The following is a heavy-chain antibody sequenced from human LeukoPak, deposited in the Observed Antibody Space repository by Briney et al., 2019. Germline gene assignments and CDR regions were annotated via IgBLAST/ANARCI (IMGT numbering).Heavy chain of an antibody. CDR1: GFTFSSYG. Sequence: GGSLRLSCAASGFTFSSYGMHWVRQAPGKGVEWVAVIWYDGSNKYYADSVKGRFTISRDNSKNTLYLQMNSLRAGDTAVYYCARDKTTGRSSGFDYWGQGTLVTVS. CDR2: IWYDGSNK. J-gene: IGHJ4*02. CDR3: ARDKTTGRSSGFDY. V-gene: IGHV3-33*01. D-gene: IGHD6-6*01.